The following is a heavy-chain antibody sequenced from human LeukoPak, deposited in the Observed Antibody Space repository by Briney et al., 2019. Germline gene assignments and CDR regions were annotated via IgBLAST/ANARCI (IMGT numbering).Heavy chain of an antibody. J-gene: IGHJ3*02. CDR1: GYSFTSYW. CDR3: ARRITMVRGVIIRAFDI. D-gene: IGHD3-10*01. Sequence: GESLKISCKGSGYSFTSYWIGWVRQMPGKGLEWMGIIYPGDSDTRYSPSFQGQVTISADKSISTAYLQWSSLKASDTAMYYCARRITMVRGVIIRAFDIWGHGTVVTVSS. V-gene: IGHV5-51*01. CDR2: IYPGDSDT.